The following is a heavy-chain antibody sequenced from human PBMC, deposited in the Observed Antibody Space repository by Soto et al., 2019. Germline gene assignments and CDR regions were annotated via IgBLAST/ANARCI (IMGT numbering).Heavy chain of an antibody. J-gene: IGHJ4*02. D-gene: IGHD3-10*01. CDR3: ARDRGSSSAYYFDY. Sequence: GGSLRLSCAASGFTFSSYAMHWVRQAPGKGLEWVAVISYDGSNKYYADSVKGRFTISRDNSKNTLYLQMNSLRAEDTAVYYCARDRGSSSAYYFDYWGQGTLVTVSS. CDR1: GFTFSSYA. V-gene: IGHV3-30-3*01. CDR2: ISYDGSNK.